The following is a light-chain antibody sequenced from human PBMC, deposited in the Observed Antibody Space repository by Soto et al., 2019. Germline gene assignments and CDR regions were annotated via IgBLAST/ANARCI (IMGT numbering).Light chain of an antibody. Sequence: EIVLTQSPSTLSWSTGERATLSCRASQSVSSQLAWYQQKHGQAPRILIYDVSNRATGIPARFRGSGSGTDFNLTISSLETEDFAVYYCQQRSNWPITFGQGTRLEIK. CDR2: DVS. V-gene: IGKV3-11*01. CDR3: QQRSNWPIT. J-gene: IGKJ5*01. CDR1: QSVSSQ.